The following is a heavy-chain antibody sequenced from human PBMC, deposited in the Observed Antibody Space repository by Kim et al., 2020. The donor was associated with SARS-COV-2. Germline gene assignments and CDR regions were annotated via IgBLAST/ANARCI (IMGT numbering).Heavy chain of an antibody. V-gene: IGHV3-48*03. D-gene: IGHD6-19*01. CDR2: ISSGGTTI. J-gene: IGHJ4*02. CDR3: AREETYSSAWDPDY. Sequence: GGSLRLSCAASGFTFSSYAMNWVRQAPGKGLEWLSYISSGGTTIYYADSVKGRFTISRDDAKNLVFLQMNSLRAEDTALYYCAREETYSSAWDPDYWGQGTLVTVSS. CDR1: GFTFSSYA.